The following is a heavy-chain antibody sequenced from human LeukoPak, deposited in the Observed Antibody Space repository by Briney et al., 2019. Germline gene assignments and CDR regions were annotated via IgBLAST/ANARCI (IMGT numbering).Heavy chain of an antibody. V-gene: IGHV3-48*03. CDR3: ARDGDYYYMDV. CDR1: GFTFSSYE. CDR2: ISSSGSTI. D-gene: IGHD2-21*01. J-gene: IGHJ6*03. Sequence: GGSLRLSCAASGFTFSSYEMNWVRQAPGKGLEWVSYISSSGSTIYYADSVKGRFTISRDNAKNSLYLQMNSLRAEDTAVYYCARDGDYYYMDVWGRGTTVTISS.